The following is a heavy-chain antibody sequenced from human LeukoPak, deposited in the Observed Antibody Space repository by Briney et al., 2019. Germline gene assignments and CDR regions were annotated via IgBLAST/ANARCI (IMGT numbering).Heavy chain of an antibody. V-gene: IGHV4-39*01. CDR1: GGSISSSSYY. CDR2: MYYSGST. J-gene: IGHJ4*02. CDR3: ARAPRVVLDFDY. Sequence: PSETLSLTCTVSGGSISSSSYYWGWICQPPGKGLEWIGSMYYSGSTYYNPSLKSRVTISVDTSKNQFSLRLSSVTAADTAVYYCARAPRVVLDFDYWGQGTLVTVSS. D-gene: IGHD3-3*01.